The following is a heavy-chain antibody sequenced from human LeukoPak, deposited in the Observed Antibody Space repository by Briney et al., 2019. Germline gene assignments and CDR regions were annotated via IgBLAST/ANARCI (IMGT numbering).Heavy chain of an antibody. CDR1: GGSISSFY. D-gene: IGHD5/OR15-5a*01. CDR3: ARDKGLPQAFDL. J-gene: IGHJ3*01. V-gene: IGHV4-59*01. Sequence: PSETLSLTCTVSGGSISSFYWSWIRQPPGEGLEYIGYISYSGTTSYNPSLKSRVTISVDTSKNQFSLKLTSVTAADTAVYYCARDKGLPQAFDLWGQGTMVTVSS. CDR2: ISYSGTT.